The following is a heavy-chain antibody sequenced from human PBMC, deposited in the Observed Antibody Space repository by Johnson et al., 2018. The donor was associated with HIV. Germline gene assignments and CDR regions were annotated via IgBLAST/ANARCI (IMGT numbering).Heavy chain of an antibody. V-gene: IGHV3-15*01. CDR3: ARGSIVVLGGAFDI. CDR2: IKSKTDGGTT. J-gene: IGHJ3*02. Sequence: VQLVESGGGLVKPGGSLRLSCAASGFTFSDYYMGWIRQAPGKGLEWVGRIKSKTDGGTTYYAAPVKGRFTITRDNSKNTLHLQMNSLRAEDTAVYYCARGSIVVLGGAFDIWGQGTMVSVSS. D-gene: IGHD3-16*01. CDR1: GFTFSDYY.